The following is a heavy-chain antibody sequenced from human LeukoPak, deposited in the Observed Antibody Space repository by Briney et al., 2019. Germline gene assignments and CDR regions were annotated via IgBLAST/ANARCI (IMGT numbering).Heavy chain of an antibody. CDR2: IIPIFGTA. Sequence: ASVKVSCKASGGTFSSYAISWVRQAPGQGLEWMGRIIPIFGTANYAQKFQGRVTITTDESTSTAYMELSSLRSEDTAVYYCARTIRYFDWFHDWGQGTLVTVSS. CDR1: GGTFSSYA. D-gene: IGHD3-9*01. CDR3: ARTIRYFDWFHD. J-gene: IGHJ4*02. V-gene: IGHV1-69*05.